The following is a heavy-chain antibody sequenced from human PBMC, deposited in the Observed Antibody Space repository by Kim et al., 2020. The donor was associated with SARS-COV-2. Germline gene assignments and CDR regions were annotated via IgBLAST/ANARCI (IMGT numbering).Heavy chain of an antibody. D-gene: IGHD3-3*01. CDR3: AKDLDITIFGVVISGMDV. J-gene: IGHJ6*02. Sequence: GRFTITSDNAKNTVYLQMNSRRAEDTAVYYCAKDLDITIFGVVISGMDVWGQGTTVTVSS. V-gene: IGHV3-23*01.